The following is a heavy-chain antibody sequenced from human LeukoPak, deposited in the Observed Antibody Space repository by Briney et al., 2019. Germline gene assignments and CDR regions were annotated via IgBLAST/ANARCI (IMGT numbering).Heavy chain of an antibody. CDR3: AKGFRAGEGRHYFDY. CDR2: ISGSGVST. Sequence: GASLTLSCGASGFTFSSYAMNWVRQAPGKRLEWVSTISGSGVSTYYADSVKGRFTISRDNSKNTVYLQMNSLRAEDTAVYYCAKGFRAGEGRHYFDYWGQGTLVTVSS. CDR1: GFTFSSYA. J-gene: IGHJ4*02. V-gene: IGHV3-23*01. D-gene: IGHD7-27*01.